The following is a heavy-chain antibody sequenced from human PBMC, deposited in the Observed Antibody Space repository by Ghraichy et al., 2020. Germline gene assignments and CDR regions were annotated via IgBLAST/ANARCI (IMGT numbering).Heavy chain of an antibody. Sequence: SQTLSLTCTVSGDYIRGGQYYWTWIRQPPGKGLEWIGYIYYSGSTYYNLSLKSRVTISTDTSKNQFSLKLTSVTAADTAVYYCARAAHIYSGYGSNWFDPWGQGTLVFVSS. V-gene: IGHV4-30-4*01. J-gene: IGHJ5*02. D-gene: IGHD5-12*01. CDR1: GDYIRGGQYY. CDR2: IYYSGST. CDR3: ARAAHIYSGYGSNWFDP.